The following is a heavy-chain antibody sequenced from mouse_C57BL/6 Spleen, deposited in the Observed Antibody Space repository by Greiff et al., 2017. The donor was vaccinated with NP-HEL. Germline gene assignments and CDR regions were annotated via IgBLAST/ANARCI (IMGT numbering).Heavy chain of an antibody. CDR1: GYAFSSSW. D-gene: IGHD1-1*01. Sequence: QVQLKQSGPELVKPGASVKISCKASGYAFSSSWMNWVKQRPGKGLEWIGRIYPGDGDTNYNGKFKGKATLTADKSSSTAYMQLSSLTSEDSAVYFCARWGITTVVAPYYYAMDYWGQGTSVTVSS. V-gene: IGHV1-82*01. J-gene: IGHJ4*01. CDR3: ARWGITTVVAPYYYAMDY. CDR2: IYPGDGDT.